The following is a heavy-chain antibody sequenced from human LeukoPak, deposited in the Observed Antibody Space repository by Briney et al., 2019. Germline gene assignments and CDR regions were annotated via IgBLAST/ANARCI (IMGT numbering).Heavy chain of an antibody. J-gene: IGHJ4*02. D-gene: IGHD6-6*01. V-gene: IGHV4-34*01. CDR3: ARGQNLIRLYWSRATPGGYLDY. CDR2: INHSGST. CDR1: GGSFSGYY. Sequence: PSETLSLTCAVYGGSFSGYYWSWIRQPPGKGLEWIGEINHSGSTNYNPSLKSRVTISVDTSKNQFSLKLSSVTAADTAVYYCARGQNLIRLYWSRATPGGYLDYWGQGTLVTVSS.